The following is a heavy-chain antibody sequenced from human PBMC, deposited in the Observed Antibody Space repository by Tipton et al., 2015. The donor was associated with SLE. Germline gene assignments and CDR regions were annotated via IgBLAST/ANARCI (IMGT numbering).Heavy chain of an antibody. J-gene: IGHJ3*02. D-gene: IGHD3-9*01. V-gene: IGHV4-31*02. CDR3: VSSGYPLGTFES. Sequence: LRLSCTVSGGSISSGGHYWSWIRQHPGKGLEWVGYISHSGTTYYNPSLESRVTISVDTSKNQFSLKLSVVTAADTAVYYCVSSGYPLGTFESWGQGTMVTVSS. CDR2: ISHSGTT. CDR1: GGSISSGGHY.